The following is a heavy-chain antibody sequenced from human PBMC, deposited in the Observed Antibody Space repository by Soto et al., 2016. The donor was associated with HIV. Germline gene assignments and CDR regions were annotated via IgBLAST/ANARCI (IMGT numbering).Heavy chain of an antibody. CDR2: INPNNDGT. CDR3: ARDLGGYCSSTSCYRTPFDY. Sequence: QVQLVQSGAEVKKPGASVKVSCKASGYTFTDYYMHWVRQAPGQGLEWMGWINPNNDGTSYAQKFQGRVTMTRDTSISTAYMELSSLRSDDTAVYYCARDLGGYCSSTSCYRTPFDYWGQGTMVTVSS. V-gene: IGHV1-2*02. CDR1: GYTFTDYY. J-gene: IGHJ4*02. D-gene: IGHD2-2*01.